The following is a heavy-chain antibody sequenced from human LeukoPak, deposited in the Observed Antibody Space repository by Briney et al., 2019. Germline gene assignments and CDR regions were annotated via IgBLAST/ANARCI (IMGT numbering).Heavy chain of an antibody. D-gene: IGHD1-26*01. J-gene: IGHJ4*02. Sequence: GGSLRLSCAASGFTFSSYSMNWVRQAPGKGLEWASSISSSSSYIYYADSVKGRFTISRDNAKNSLYLQMNSLRAEDTAVYYCARDSEGIVGASDFDYWGQGTLVTVSS. CDR3: ARDSEGIVGASDFDY. CDR1: GFTFSSYS. CDR2: ISSSSSYI. V-gene: IGHV3-21*01.